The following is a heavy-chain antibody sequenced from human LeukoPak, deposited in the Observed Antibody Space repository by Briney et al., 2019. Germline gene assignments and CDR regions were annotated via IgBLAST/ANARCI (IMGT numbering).Heavy chain of an antibody. J-gene: IGHJ5*02. CDR1: GFTFSSYG. V-gene: IGHV3-33*06. D-gene: IGHD1-26*01. CDR3: AKGGVVGAKHTGWFDP. Sequence: PGGSLRLSCAASGFTFSSYGMHWVRQAPGKGLEWVAVIWYDGSNKYYADSVKGRFTISRDNSKNTLYLQMNSLRAEDTAVYYCAKGGVVGAKHTGWFDPWGQGTLVTVSS. CDR2: IWYDGSNK.